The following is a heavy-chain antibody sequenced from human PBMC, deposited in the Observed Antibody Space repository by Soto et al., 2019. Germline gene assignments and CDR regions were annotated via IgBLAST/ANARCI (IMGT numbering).Heavy chain of an antibody. D-gene: IGHD1-7*01. CDR3: ARDPKRNNWSYVDGMDV. Sequence: GWSLRLSCAASGFTFSDHWMHWVRQAPGEGLVWVSRINTDGSTTSYADSVKGRFTISRDNSKNMLYLQMNSLRAEDTAVYYCARDPKRNNWSYVDGMDVWGQGTTVTVSS. CDR1: GFTFSDHW. CDR2: INTDGSTT. V-gene: IGHV3-74*01. J-gene: IGHJ6*02.